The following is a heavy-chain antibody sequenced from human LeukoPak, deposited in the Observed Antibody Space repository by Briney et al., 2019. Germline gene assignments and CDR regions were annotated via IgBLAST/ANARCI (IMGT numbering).Heavy chain of an antibody. CDR2: FDPEDGET. CDR1: GYTLTELS. CDR3: ATGRYCSGGSCYSAWYFDY. V-gene: IGHV1-24*01. Sequence: GASVRVSCKVSGYTLTELSMHWVRQAPGKGLEWMGGFDPEDGETIYAQKFQGRVTMTEDKSTNTAYMELSSLRSEDTAVYYCATGRYCSGGSCYSAWYFDYWGQGTLVTVSS. J-gene: IGHJ4*02. D-gene: IGHD2-15*01.